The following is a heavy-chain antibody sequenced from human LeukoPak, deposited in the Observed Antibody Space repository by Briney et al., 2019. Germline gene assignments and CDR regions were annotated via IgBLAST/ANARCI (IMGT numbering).Heavy chain of an antibody. CDR1: GFTFSSYE. CDR2: ISSSGSTI. CDR3: ARDSSSWSFDY. Sequence: GGSLGLSCAASGFTFSSYEMNWVRQAPGKGLEWVSYISSSGSTIYYADSVKGRFTISRDNAKNSLYLQMNSLRAEDTAVYYCARDSSSWSFDYWGQGTLVTVSS. J-gene: IGHJ4*02. V-gene: IGHV3-48*03. D-gene: IGHD6-13*01.